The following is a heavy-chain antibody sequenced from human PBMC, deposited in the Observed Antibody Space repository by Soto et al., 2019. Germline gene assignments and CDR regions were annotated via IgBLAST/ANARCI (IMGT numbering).Heavy chain of an antibody. CDR3: GPDTFDY. V-gene: IGHV3-33*01. CDR1: GFMFSSHG. CDR2: IWYDGSNK. Sequence: QVQLVESGGGVVQPGRSLRLSCAASGFMFSSHGMHWIRQAPGKGLEWVAVIWYDGSNKYYADSVKGRFIISRDNSKNTLYLQMNSLRVEDTSVYYCGPDTFDYWGQGTLVTVSS. J-gene: IGHJ4*02.